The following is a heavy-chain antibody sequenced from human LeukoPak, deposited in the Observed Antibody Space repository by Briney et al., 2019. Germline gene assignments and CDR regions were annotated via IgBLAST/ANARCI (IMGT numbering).Heavy chain of an antibody. J-gene: IGHJ4*02. V-gene: IGHV3-74*01. D-gene: IGHD4-23*01. Sequence: GGSLRLSCAGSGITFSSYWMHCVRQAPGKGLVWVSRINSDGRSTNYADSVKGRFTISRDNTNNTLYLQMNSLRAEDTAVYYCASRAYPGNSVIEDWGRGTLVTVSS. CDR2: INSDGRST. CDR3: ASRAYPGNSVIED. CDR1: GITFSSYW.